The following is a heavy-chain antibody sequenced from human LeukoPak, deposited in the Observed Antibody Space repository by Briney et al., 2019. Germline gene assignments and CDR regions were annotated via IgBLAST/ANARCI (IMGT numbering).Heavy chain of an antibody. D-gene: IGHD5-12*01. J-gene: IGHJ3*01. V-gene: IGHV1-69*13. CDR1: GGSFRDYC. CDR3: ARDPRYSDFHLGSGAFDL. Sequence: GASVKVSCKASGGSFRDYCISWVRQAPGQGLEWMGGLIPVFGTSNYAQKFQGRVTITADESTSTAYMELSSLRSEDTAVYYCARDPRYSDFHLGSGAFDLWGQGTMVTVS. CDR2: LIPVFGTS.